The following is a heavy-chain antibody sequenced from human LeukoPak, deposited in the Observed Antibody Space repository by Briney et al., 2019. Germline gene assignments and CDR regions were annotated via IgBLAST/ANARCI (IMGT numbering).Heavy chain of an antibody. J-gene: IGHJ4*02. V-gene: IGHV3-48*01. D-gene: IGHD3-22*01. Sequence: GGSLRLSCAASGFTFSSYSMNWVRQAPGKGLEWISYISSGSSTIYYADSVKGRFTISRENAKNSLYLQMNSLRAEDTAVYYCARVLHKRNYDSSDYYGYWGQGTLVTVSS. CDR1: GFTFSSYS. CDR3: ARVLHKRNYDSSDYYGY. CDR2: ISSGSSTI.